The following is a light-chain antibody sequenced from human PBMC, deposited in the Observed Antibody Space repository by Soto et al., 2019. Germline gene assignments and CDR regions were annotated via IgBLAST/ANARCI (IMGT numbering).Light chain of an antibody. Sequence: EIVLKESPATLSLSLGARASLSCRASQSVGRYLAWYQKTPGQAPRLLIYDASNRATGIPARFSGSGSGTDFTLTISSLEPEDFAVYYCHQRSNWRPITFCQGTRLEIK. CDR3: HQRSNWRPIT. CDR2: DAS. CDR1: QSVGRY. V-gene: IGKV3-11*01. J-gene: IGKJ5*01.